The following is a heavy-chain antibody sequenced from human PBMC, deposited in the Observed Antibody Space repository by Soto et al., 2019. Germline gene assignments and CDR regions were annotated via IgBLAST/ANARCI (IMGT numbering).Heavy chain of an antibody. J-gene: IGHJ6*02. Sequence: SVKVSCKASGYTFTDYFLHWVRQAPGQGLEWMGRIILIFGIANYAQKFQGRVTITADKSTSTAYMELSSLRSEDTAVYYCARDSYYYDSSGYDTGYYYYYYGMDVWGQGTTVTVSS. V-gene: IGHV1-69*04. D-gene: IGHD3-22*01. CDR1: GYTFTDYF. CDR3: ARDSYYYDSSGYDTGYYYYYYGMDV. CDR2: IILIFGIA.